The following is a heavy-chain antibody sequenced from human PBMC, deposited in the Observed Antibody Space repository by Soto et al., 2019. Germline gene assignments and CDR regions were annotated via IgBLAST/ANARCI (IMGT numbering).Heavy chain of an antibody. J-gene: IGHJ4*02. D-gene: IGHD3-10*01. CDR2: IFYTGGT. CDR3: ARHNYGSGSTYFDY. CDR1: GASISSGDYY. Sequence: PSETLSLTCTVSGASISSGDYYWSWIRQHPGRGLEWIGYIFYTGGTFYTPSLKSRVTISVDTSKNQFSLKLNSMTAADTAVYYCARHNYGSGSTYFDYWGQGTLVTVSS. V-gene: IGHV4-30-4*08.